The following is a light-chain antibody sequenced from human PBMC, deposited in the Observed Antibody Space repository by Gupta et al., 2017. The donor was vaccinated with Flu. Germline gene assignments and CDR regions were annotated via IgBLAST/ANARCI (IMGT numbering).Light chain of an antibody. CDR2: WPS. CDR3: QQYYSTLLYS. Sequence: DMVFTQSSDSLCASRGESGIINCKSSQRVLYSSNNKNYFAWYQQEPGQPPKLLISWPSTREFGVPDRFSGIGSAADFTLTISSLQAQDVAVYYCQQYYSTLLYSFGQGTTLEIK. V-gene: IGKV4-1*01. CDR1: QRVLYSSNNKNY. J-gene: IGKJ2*03.